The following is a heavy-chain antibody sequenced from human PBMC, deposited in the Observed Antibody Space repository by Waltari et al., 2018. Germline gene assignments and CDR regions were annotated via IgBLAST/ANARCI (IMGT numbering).Heavy chain of an antibody. CDR1: GGSISRSSYY. Sequence: QLQLQESGPGLVKPSETLSLTCTVSGGSISRSSYYWGWIRQPPGKGLEWIGSIYYSGSTYYNPSLKSRVTISVDTSKNQFSLKLSSVTAADTAVYYCARQYSSSWPPTWGQGTLVTVSS. D-gene: IGHD6-13*01. V-gene: IGHV4-39*07. CDR2: IYYSGST. J-gene: IGHJ5*02. CDR3: ARQYSSSWPPT.